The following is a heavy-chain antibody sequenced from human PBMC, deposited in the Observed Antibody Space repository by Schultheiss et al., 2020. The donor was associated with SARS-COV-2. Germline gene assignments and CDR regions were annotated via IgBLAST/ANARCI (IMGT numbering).Heavy chain of an antibody. J-gene: IGHJ2*01. CDR3: ARGKVFGPGGDYVPGYWYFDL. CDR2: MNPNSGNT. Sequence: ASVKVSCKASGYTFTSYDINWVRQATGQGLEWMGWMNPNSGNTGYAQKFQGRVTITADKSTSTAYMELSSLRSEDTAVYYCARGKVFGPGGDYVPGYWYFDLWGRGTLVTVSS. CDR1: GYTFTSYD. V-gene: IGHV1-8*01. D-gene: IGHD4-17*01.